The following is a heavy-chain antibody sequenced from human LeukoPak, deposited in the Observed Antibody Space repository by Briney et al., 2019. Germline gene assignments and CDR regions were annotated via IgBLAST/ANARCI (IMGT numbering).Heavy chain of an antibody. CDR3: ASLVVDYSNNDDYCLDS. V-gene: IGHV3-48*03. J-gene: IGHJ4*02. CDR1: GFIFSNYE. CDR2: ITGRGDTK. Sequence: QPGGSLRLSCTASGFIFSNYEMNWVRQAPGKGLEWASYITGRGDTKYYADSVRGRFTISRDNAKNALYLQMNSLRAEDTAVYYCASLVVDYSNNDDYCLDSWGQGTLVTVSS. D-gene: IGHD2-8*01.